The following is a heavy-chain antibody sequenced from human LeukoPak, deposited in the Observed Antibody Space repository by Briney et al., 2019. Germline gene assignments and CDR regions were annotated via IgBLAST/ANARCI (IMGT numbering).Heavy chain of an antibody. Sequence: PGGSLRLSCAASGFTFSSYALSWVRQAPGKGLEWVSAISGSGGSTYYADSVKGRFTISRDNSKNTLYLQMNSLRAEDTAVYYSAKLALGIVVVPAARGDDGYWGQGTLVTVSS. CDR3: AKLALGIVVVPAARGDDGY. J-gene: IGHJ4*02. CDR1: GFTFSSYA. V-gene: IGHV3-23*01. CDR2: ISGSGGST. D-gene: IGHD2-2*01.